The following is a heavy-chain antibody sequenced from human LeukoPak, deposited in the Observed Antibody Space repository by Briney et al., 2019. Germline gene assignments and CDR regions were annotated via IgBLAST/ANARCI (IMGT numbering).Heavy chain of an antibody. Sequence: SETLSLTCTVSGGSISSYYWSWIRQPAGKGLEWIGRIYTSGSTNYNPSLTSRVTMSVDTAKNQFSLTLSSVTAADTAVYYCARAGYRSGWVEDYWGQGTLVTVSS. J-gene: IGHJ4*02. CDR2: IYTSGST. CDR1: GGSISSYY. CDR3: ARAGYRSGWVEDY. D-gene: IGHD6-19*01. V-gene: IGHV4-4*07.